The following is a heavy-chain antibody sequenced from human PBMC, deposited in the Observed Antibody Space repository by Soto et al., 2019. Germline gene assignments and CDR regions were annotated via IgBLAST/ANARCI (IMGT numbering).Heavy chain of an antibody. Sequence: GSLRLSCAASGFTVSNNYMSWVRQAPGKGLEWVSVIYSGGSTYYADSVKGRFTISRHNSKNTLYLQMNSLRAEDTAVYYCARVSEDIVVVPAAMGDAYYYRMDVWGQGTTVTVSS. CDR3: ARVSEDIVVVPAAMGDAYYYRMDV. CDR2: IYSGGST. CDR1: GFTVSNNY. D-gene: IGHD2-2*01. J-gene: IGHJ6*02. V-gene: IGHV3-53*04.